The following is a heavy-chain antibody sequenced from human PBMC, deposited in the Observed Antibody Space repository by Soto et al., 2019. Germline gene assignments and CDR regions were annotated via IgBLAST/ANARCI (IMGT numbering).Heavy chain of an antibody. Sequence: PRGSLRLSCAPSGFTFDDYAMHWVRQAPGKGLEWVSGISWNSGSIGYADSVKGRFTISRDNAKNSLYLQMNSLRAEDTALYYCAKDSRAKPYYFDYWGQGTLVTVSS. D-gene: IGHD5-12*01. V-gene: IGHV3-9*01. CDR2: ISWNSGSI. CDR3: AKDSRAKPYYFDY. CDR1: GFTFDDYA. J-gene: IGHJ4*02.